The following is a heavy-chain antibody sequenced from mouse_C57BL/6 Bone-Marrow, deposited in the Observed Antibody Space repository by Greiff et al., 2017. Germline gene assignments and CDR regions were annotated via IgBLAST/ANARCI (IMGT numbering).Heavy chain of an antibody. CDR1: GYTFTDYY. CDR2: INPYNGGT. D-gene: IGHD1-1*01. CDR3: ARSLLRPYYFDY. V-gene: IGHV1-19*01. Sequence: EVQLQQSGPVLVKPGASVKMSCKASGYTFTDYYMNWVKQSHGKSLEWIGVINPYNGGTSYNQKFKGKATLTVDKSSSTAYMELNSLTSEDSAVYYWARSLLRPYYFDYWGQGTTLTVSS. J-gene: IGHJ2*01.